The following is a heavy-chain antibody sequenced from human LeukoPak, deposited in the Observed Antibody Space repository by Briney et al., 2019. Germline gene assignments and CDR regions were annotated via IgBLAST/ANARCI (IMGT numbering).Heavy chain of an antibody. CDR1: GGSISSGSYD. CDR3: ARDYGGNPFDY. J-gene: IGHJ4*02. D-gene: IGHD4-23*01. Sequence: PSETLSLTCSVSGGSISSGSYDSSWIRQPAGKGLEWIGRIYTSGSTNYNPSLKSRVTISVDTSKNQFSLKLSSVTAADTAVYYCARDYGGNPFDYWGQGTLVTVSS. V-gene: IGHV4-61*02. CDR2: IYTSGST.